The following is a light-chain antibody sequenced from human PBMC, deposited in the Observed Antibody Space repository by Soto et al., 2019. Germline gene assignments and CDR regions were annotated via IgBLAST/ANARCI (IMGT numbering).Light chain of an antibody. CDR2: KAS. V-gene: IGKV1-5*03. CDR3: QHYNSYSEA. CDR1: QTISSW. Sequence: DIQMTQSPSTLSGSVGDRVTMTCRASQTISSWLAWDQQKPGKAPKLLIHKASTLKSGVPSRFSGSGSGTEFTLTISSLQPDDFATYYCQHYNSYSEAFGQGTKVDI. J-gene: IGKJ1*01.